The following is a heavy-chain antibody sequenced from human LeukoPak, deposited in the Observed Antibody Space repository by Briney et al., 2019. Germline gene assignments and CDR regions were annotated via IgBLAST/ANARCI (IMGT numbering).Heavy chain of an antibody. D-gene: IGHD3-22*01. CDR2: IRYDGSNK. CDR3: AKVERYYYDSSGSNFDY. V-gene: IGHV3-30*02. Sequence: PGGSLRLSCAASGFTLSTYGMHWVRQAPGKGLEWVAFIRYDGSNKYYADSVKGRFTISRDNSKNTLYLQMNSLRAEDKAVYYCAKVERYYYDSSGSNFDYWGQGTLVTVSS. J-gene: IGHJ4*02. CDR1: GFTLSTYG.